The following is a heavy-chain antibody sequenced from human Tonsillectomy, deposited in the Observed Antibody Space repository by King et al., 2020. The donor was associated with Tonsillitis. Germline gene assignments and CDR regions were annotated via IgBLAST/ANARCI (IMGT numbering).Heavy chain of an antibody. CDR1: GFTFSSYT. V-gene: IGHV3-30*01. Sequence: VQLVQSGGGVVQPGRSLRLPCAASGFTFSSYTMHWVCQAPGKGLEWVAVISYDGSNKYFADFVKGRFTISRDTSKNTRYLQMNSLRPEDTAVYYCARDGQLDYWGQGTLVTVSS. CDR2: ISYDGSNK. D-gene: IGHD6-13*01. CDR3: ARDGQLDY. J-gene: IGHJ4*02.